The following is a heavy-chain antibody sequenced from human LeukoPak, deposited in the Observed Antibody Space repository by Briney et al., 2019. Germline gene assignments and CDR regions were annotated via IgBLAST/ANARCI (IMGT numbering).Heavy chain of an antibody. Sequence: GGSLRLSCAASGFTVSSSYIIWVRQAPRKGLEWVSVTYSGGSTYYADSVKGRFTISRDNSKNTLYLQMNSLRVEDTAVYYCAKEGVNYYDSSGYYAVYWGQGTLVTVSS. CDR1: GFTVSSSY. CDR2: TYSGGST. J-gene: IGHJ4*02. D-gene: IGHD3-22*01. V-gene: IGHV3-66*01. CDR3: AKEGVNYYDSSGYYAVY.